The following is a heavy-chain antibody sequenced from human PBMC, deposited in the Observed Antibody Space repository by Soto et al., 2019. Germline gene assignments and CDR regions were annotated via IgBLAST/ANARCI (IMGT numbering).Heavy chain of an antibody. J-gene: IGHJ4*02. CDR2: IIPIFGTA. CDR1: GGTFSSYA. D-gene: IGHD3-22*01. CDR3: ARLPLYYYDSTNPYYFDY. Sequence: SVKVSCKASGGTFSSYAISWVRQAPGQGLEWMRGIIPIFGTANYAQKFQGRVTITADESTSTAYMELSSLRSEDTAVYYCARLPLYYYDSTNPYYFDYWGQGTLVTVSS. V-gene: IGHV1-69*13.